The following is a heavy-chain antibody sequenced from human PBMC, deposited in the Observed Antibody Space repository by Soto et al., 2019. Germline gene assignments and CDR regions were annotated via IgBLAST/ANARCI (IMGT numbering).Heavy chain of an antibody. CDR2: MNPNSGNT. J-gene: IGHJ4*02. Sequence: ASVELCCKASGDTFTSNDINWVRQATGQGLEWMGWMNPNSGNTGYAQKFQGRVTMTRNTSISTAYMELSSLRSEDTAVYYCARGSRVVVVAATLYYFDYWGQGTLVTVS. D-gene: IGHD2-15*01. V-gene: IGHV1-8*01. CDR1: GDTFTSND. CDR3: ARGSRVVVVAATLYYFDY.